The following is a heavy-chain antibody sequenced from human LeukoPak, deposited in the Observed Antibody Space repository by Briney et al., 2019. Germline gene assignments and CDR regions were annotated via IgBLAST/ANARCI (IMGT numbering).Heavy chain of an antibody. CDR3: ARATPAGYYYGMDV. Sequence: ASVTVSCKASGYTFTTYGISWVRQAPGQGLEWMAWISAYNGNTNYAQKLQGRVTMTTDTSTSTAYMELRSLRSDDTAVYYCARATPAGYYYGMDVWGQGTTVTVSS. CDR1: GYTFTTYG. V-gene: IGHV1-18*01. J-gene: IGHJ6*02. CDR2: ISAYNGNT.